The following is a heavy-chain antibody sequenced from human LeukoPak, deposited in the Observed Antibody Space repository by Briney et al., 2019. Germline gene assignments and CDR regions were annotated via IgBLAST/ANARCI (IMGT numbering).Heavy chain of an antibody. CDR1: GFTVSSNY. J-gene: IGHJ4*02. V-gene: IGHV3-66*01. CDR3: ARDRRGAWGVMVTTLGY. CDR2: IYSGGST. D-gene: IGHD5-18*01. Sequence: PGGSLRLSCAASGFTVSSNYMSWVRQAPGKGLEWVSVIYSGGSTYYADSVKGRFTISRDNSKNTLYLQMNSLRAEDTAVYYCARDRRGAWGVMVTTLGYWGQGTLVTVSS.